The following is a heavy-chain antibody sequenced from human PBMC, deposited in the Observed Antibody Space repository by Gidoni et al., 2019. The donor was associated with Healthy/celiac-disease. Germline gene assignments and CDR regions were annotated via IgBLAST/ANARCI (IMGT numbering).Heavy chain of an antibody. CDR3: TTDNWNYESPAFDI. D-gene: IGHD1-7*01. CDR2: IKSKTDGGTT. CDR1: GFTFSNAW. J-gene: IGHJ3*02. Sequence: EVQLVESGGGLVKPGGSLRLSCAASGFTFSNAWMNWVRQAPGKGLEWVGRIKSKTDGGTTDYAAPVKGRFTISRDDSKNTLYLQMNSLKTEDTAVYYCTTDNWNYESPAFDIWGQGTMVTVSS. V-gene: IGHV3-15*07.